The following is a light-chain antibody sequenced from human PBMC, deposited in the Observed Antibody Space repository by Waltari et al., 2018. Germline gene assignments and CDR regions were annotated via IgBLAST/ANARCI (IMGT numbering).Light chain of an antibody. CDR1: QSVSKT. Sequence: EIVLTQSPGTLSLSPGESATLSCRARQSVSKTLAWYPQKPGQAPRLLIYGGSTRATGIPERFSGSGSGTDFSLTISRLEAEDFGVYYCQHYVSLPATFGQGTKVEIK. J-gene: IGKJ1*01. CDR2: GGS. V-gene: IGKV3-20*01. CDR3: QHYVSLPAT.